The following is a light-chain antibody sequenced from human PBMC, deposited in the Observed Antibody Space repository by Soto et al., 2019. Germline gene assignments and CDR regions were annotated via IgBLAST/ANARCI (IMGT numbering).Light chain of an antibody. CDR2: DAS. CDR3: QQYDVHPKT. Sequence: DIQINQSPSTLSATAGDRVTITCRARQSIGSWLAWYQQTPGKAPKVLISDASRLETGVPSRFSGSGYGTDFTLTITSLQPDDFGTYHCQQYDVHPKTFGQGTKVDIK. CDR1: QSIGSW. J-gene: IGKJ1*01. V-gene: IGKV1-5*01.